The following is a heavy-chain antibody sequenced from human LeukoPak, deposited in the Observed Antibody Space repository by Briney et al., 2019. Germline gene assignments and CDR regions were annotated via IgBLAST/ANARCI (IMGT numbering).Heavy chain of an antibody. D-gene: IGHD6-13*01. J-gene: IGHJ3*02. Sequence: SETLSLTCTVSGVSISSYYWTWIRQPPGKGLEWIGNIHYSGSPNYNPSLKSRVTMSLDTSKNQFSLKLSSVTAADTAVYYCARPVDSSIWYDALDIWGQGTEVTVSS. CDR3: ARPVDSSIWYDALDI. V-gene: IGHV4-59*08. CDR1: GVSISSYY. CDR2: IHYSGSP.